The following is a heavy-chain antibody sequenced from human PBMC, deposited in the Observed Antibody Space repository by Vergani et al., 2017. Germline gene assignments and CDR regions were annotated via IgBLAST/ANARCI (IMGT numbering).Heavy chain of an antibody. D-gene: IGHD6-13*01. J-gene: IGHJ4*02. V-gene: IGHV1-18*01. CDR1: GYTFISYG. Sequence: VQLVQSGAEVKKPGASVKVSCKASGYTFISYGITWVRQAPGQGLEWMGWISTYNGNTNYAQKFQGGVTMTTDTSTSTAYMELGSLRSDDTAVYYCARGPFSSSWNYFDYGGQGTLVTVSS. CDR3: ARGPFSSSWNYFDY. CDR2: ISTYNGNT.